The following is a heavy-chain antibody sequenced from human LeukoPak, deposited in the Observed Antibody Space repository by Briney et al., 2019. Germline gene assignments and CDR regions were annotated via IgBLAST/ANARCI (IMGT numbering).Heavy chain of an antibody. CDR1: GFTFSDNY. CDR2: ISNTGSTT. J-gene: IGHJ4*02. V-gene: IGHV3-11*04. D-gene: IGHD3-10*01. Sequence: GGSLRLSCAASGFTFSDNYMTWIRQAPGKGLEWVSYISNTGSTTYYADPVKGRFTISRDNAKNSLYLQMNSLRAEDTAVYYCARAREGYYFDYWGQGTLVTVSS. CDR3: ARAREGYYFDY.